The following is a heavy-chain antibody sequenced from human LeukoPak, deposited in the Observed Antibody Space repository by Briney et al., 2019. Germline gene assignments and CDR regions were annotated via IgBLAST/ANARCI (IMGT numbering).Heavy chain of an antibody. CDR1: GYTFTYYY. CDR2: INPNSGIP. CDR3: ARDPVGGTHYFDY. D-gene: IGHD1-26*01. V-gene: IGHV1-2*02. J-gene: IGHJ4*01. Sequence: ASVKVSCKASGYTFTYYYMHWVRQAPGQGLEWMGWINPNSGIPNYAQKFLGRVTITRDTSISTAYMALSRLTSDDTAVYFCARDPVGGTHYFDYWGQGNLVTVSS.